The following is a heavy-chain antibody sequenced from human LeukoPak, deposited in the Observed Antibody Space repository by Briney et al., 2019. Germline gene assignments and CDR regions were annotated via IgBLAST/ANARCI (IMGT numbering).Heavy chain of an antibody. J-gene: IGHJ4*02. CDR1: GFTFSNYA. V-gene: IGHV3-64*01. CDR2: ISDSGGST. CDR3: ARDSTTLAAAGTWGY. D-gene: IGHD6-13*01. Sequence: GGSLRLSCVASGFTFSNYAMQWVREAPGKGLEYVSAISDSGGSTYYANSVTGRFTISRDNSKNTLYLQMGSLRADDMALYYCARDSTTLAAAGTWGYWGQGTLVTVSS.